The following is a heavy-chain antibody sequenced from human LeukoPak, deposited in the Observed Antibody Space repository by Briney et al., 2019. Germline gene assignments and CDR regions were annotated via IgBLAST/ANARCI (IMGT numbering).Heavy chain of an antibody. J-gene: IGHJ5*02. CDR2: IYGRGST. V-gene: IGHV4-61*02. D-gene: IGHD5-12*01. CDR1: GDSIRTSSAY. CDR3: ARDAYGYTDT. Sequence: SETLSLTCTVSGDSIRTSSAYWSWIRQPAGKELEWIGRIYGRGSTNYNSSLKSRVTISVDKSKNQFSLKLSSVTAADTAVYYCARDAYGYTDTWGQGTLVTVSS.